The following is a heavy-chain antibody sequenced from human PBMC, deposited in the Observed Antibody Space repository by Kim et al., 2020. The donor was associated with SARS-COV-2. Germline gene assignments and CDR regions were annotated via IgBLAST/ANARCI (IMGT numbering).Heavy chain of an antibody. CDR1: GLTFRNYG. CDR2: ISYDGTIQ. V-gene: IGHV3-30*18. D-gene: IGHD2-2*01. CDR3: AKGPIAVVSGGKMWLDP. J-gene: IGHJ5*02. Sequence: GGSLRLSCAASGLTFRNYGMHWVRQAPGKGLEWVADISYDGTIQYYGDSVEGRFTISRDNSKNTLYLQMNSLRLEDTAVYYCAKGPIAVVSGGKMWLDPWGQLTLVTLSS.